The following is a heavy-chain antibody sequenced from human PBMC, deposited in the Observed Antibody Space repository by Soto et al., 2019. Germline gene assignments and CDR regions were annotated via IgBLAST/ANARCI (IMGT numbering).Heavy chain of an antibody. J-gene: IGHJ4*02. V-gene: IGHV3-48*03. CDR2: ISSSGSTI. CDR1: GFTFSSYE. CDR3: ARESIVGATTDY. D-gene: IGHD1-26*01. Sequence: EVQLVESGGSLVQPGGSLRLSCAASGFTFSSYEMNWVRKAPGKGLEWVSYISSSGSTIYYADSVKGRFTISRDNAKNSLYLLMNSLRAEDTAVYYCARESIVGATTDYWGQGTLVTVSS.